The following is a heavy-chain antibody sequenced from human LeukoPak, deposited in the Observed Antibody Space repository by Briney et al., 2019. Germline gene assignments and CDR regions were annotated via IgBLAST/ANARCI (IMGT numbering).Heavy chain of an antibody. CDR2: INHSGAT. Sequence: TSETLSLTCTVSGGSISNKYWNWIRQPPGKGLEWIAEINHSGATNYNPSLESRVTISVDRSKNQLSLKLSSVTAADTAVYYCALFEVVVGSTQDFWGQGTLVTVSS. CDR3: ALFEVVVGSTQDF. V-gene: IGHV4-34*01. J-gene: IGHJ4*02. CDR1: GGSISNKY. D-gene: IGHD2-15*01.